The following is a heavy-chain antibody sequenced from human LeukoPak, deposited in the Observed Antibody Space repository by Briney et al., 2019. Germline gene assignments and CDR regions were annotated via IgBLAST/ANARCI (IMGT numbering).Heavy chain of an antibody. Sequence: GASVKVSCKASGYTFTGYYIQWVRQAPGQGFEWMGWINTNNGGTTYAQKFQGRVSMTRDTSISTAYMELRGLRSDDTAVYYCVRSYSTSSGIFYYWGQGTLLTVSS. D-gene: IGHD6-6*01. CDR2: INTNNGGT. J-gene: IGHJ4*02. V-gene: IGHV1-2*02. CDR3: VRSYSTSSGIFYY. CDR1: GYTFTGYY.